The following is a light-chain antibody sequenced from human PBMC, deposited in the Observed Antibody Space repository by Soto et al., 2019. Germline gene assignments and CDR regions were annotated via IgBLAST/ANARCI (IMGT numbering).Light chain of an antibody. J-gene: IGKJ2*01. Sequence: DTPMTQSPSSLSASVGDRVTITCRASQSISNFLNWYQQKPGKAPELLIYAASSLHSGVPSRFSGSGSGTNFTLTISSLQPEDFATYSCQQSYTTPYTFGQGTKLEIK. CDR2: AAS. CDR3: QQSYTTPYT. V-gene: IGKV1-39*01. CDR1: QSISNF.